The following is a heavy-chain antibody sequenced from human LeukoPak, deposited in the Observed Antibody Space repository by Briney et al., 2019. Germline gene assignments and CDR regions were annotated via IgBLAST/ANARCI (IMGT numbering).Heavy chain of an antibody. J-gene: IGHJ4*02. Sequence: SETLSLTCTVSGGSISSSSYYWGWIRQPPGKGLEGIGSIYYSGSTYYNPSLKSRVTISVDTSKNQFSLKLSSVTAADTAVYYCARGVYCSGGSCHFDYWGQGTLVTVSS. CDR3: ARGVYCSGGSCHFDY. CDR2: IYYSGST. CDR1: GGSISSSSYY. V-gene: IGHV4-39*01. D-gene: IGHD2-15*01.